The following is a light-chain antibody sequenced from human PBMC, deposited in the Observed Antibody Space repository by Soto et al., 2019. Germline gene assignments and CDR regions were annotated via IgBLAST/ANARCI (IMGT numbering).Light chain of an antibody. CDR2: GVS. CDR3: QQYNTWPRT. V-gene: IGKV3D-15*01. Sequence: EIVLTQSPVALSLSPGERATLSCRASQSVSSTLLTWYQQKPGQAPRLLIYGVSSRATGIPDRFSGRGSGTEFTLAISRLQSEDFAVYYCQQYNTWPRTFGGGTKVDIK. CDR1: QSVSST. J-gene: IGKJ4*01.